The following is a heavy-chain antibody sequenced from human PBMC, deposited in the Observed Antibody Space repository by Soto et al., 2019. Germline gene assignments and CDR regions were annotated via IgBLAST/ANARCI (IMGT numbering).Heavy chain of an antibody. CDR2: ISITNGKT. Sequence: QVQLVQSGGEVKKPGASVKVSCKASGYTFTNYGISWLRQAPGQGLEWMGWISITNGKTNYAQEFQGRVTMNTDTSTSTAFMEQRILRSDNTAIYYCARYKEEVSTAWAYWGQGTLITGSS. CDR1: GYTFTNYG. V-gene: IGHV1-18*01. CDR3: ARYKEEVSTAWAY. J-gene: IGHJ4*02. D-gene: IGHD1-20*01.